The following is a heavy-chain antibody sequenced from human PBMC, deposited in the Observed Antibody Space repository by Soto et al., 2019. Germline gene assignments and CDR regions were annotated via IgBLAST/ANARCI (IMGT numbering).Heavy chain of an antibody. Sequence: QVQLVQSGAEVKKPGASVKVSCKASGYTFTSYGISWVRQAPGQGLEWMGWISAYNGNTSYAQQLQGRVTMTTDTSTSTDYMELRSLRSDDTAVYDCARDLGPRTVAGTDYWGQGTLLTVSA. CDR3: ARDLGPRTVAGTDY. CDR2: ISAYNGNT. J-gene: IGHJ4*02. D-gene: IGHD6-19*01. V-gene: IGHV1-18*01. CDR1: GYTFTSYG.